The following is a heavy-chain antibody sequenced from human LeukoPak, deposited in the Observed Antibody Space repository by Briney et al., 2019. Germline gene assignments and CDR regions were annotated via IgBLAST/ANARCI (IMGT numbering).Heavy chain of an antibody. J-gene: IGHJ4*02. D-gene: IGHD2-2*01. CDR1: GFTFSIYA. CDR2: ISYDGSNK. CDR3: ARGICSSTSCPTFY. Sequence: GGSLRLSCTASGFTFSIYAMSWVRQAPGKGLEWVAVISYDGSNKYYADSVKGRFTISRDNSKNTLYLQMNSLRAEDTAVYYCARGICSSTSCPTFYWGQGTLVTVSS. V-gene: IGHV3-30-3*01.